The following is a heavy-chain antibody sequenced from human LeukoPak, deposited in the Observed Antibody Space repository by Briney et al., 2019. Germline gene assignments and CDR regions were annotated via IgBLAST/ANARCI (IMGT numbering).Heavy chain of an antibody. D-gene: IGHD3-10*01. CDR2: ISYDGSNK. CDR1: GFTFSSYG. V-gene: IGHV3-30*18. CDR3: AKDGHPSYYGSGSYSPYFDY. Sequence: PGGSLRLSCAASGFTFSSYGMHWVRQAPGKGLEWVAVISYDGSNKYYADSVKGRFTISRDNSKNTLYLQMNSLRAEDTAVYYCAKDGHPSYYGSGSYSPYFDYGGQGTLVTVSS. J-gene: IGHJ4*02.